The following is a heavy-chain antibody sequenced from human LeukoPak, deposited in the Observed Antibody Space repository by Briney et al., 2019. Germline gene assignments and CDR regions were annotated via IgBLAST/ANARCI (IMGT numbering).Heavy chain of an antibody. CDR3: ARGLAGRSSGAIYFAL. CDR1: GGSIDY. CDR2: IYNHGRT. V-gene: IGHV4-59*01. J-gene: IGHJ2*01. D-gene: IGHD3-10*01. Sequence: SEALSLTCIVSGGSIDYYNWIRQPPGKGLEWIGVIYNHGRTEYNPSLKSRVTISLDTSNSQFSLKLHSVTPADTAVYFCARGLAGRSSGAIYFALWGRGTLVTVSS.